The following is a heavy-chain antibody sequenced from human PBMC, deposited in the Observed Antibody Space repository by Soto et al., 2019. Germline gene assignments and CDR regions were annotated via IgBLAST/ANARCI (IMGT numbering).Heavy chain of an antibody. CDR2: IYYSGST. J-gene: IGHJ5*02. D-gene: IGHD3-3*01. V-gene: IGHV4-31*03. CDR3: ARWRFLEWLLLGWFDP. CDR1: GGSISSGGYY. Sequence: SETLSLTCTVSGGSISSGGYYWSWIRQHPGKGLEWIGYIYYSGSTYYNPSLKSRVTISVDTSKNQFSLKLSSVTAADTAVYYCARWRFLEWLLLGWFDPWGQGTLVTVSS.